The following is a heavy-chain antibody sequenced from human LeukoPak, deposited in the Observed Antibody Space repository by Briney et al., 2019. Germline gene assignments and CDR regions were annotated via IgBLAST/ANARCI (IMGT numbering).Heavy chain of an antibody. J-gene: IGHJ4*02. V-gene: IGHV3-74*03. CDR3: VRDLILTWTPGDDFDH. Sequence: GGSLRLSCAASGFSFSDYWMHWVRQVPGKGLEWVARINEVGSIGSYADSVEGRFTISRENAKNTVYLHMTSLRAEDTAVYYCVRDLILTWTPGDDFDHWGQGTLVTVSS. CDR2: INEVGSIG. CDR1: GFSFSDYW. D-gene: IGHD3-16*01.